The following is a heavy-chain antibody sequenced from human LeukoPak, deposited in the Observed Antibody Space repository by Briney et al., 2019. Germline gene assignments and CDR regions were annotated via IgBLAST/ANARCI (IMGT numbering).Heavy chain of an antibody. J-gene: IGHJ4*02. CDR1: GYTFTSYD. CDR3: ARIQSRIIAARPGNPAFDY. Sequence: ASVKVSCKASGYTFTSYDISWVRQAPGQGLELMGWISTYNDNTHYAQKLQGRVTMTTDTSTSTVYMELKSLRSDDTAVYYCARIQSRIIAARPGNPAFDYWGRGTLVTVSS. V-gene: IGHV1-18*01. D-gene: IGHD6-6*01. CDR2: ISTYNDNT.